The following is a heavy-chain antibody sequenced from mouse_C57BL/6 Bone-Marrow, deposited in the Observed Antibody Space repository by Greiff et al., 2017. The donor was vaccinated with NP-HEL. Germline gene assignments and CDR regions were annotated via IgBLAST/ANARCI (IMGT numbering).Heavy chain of an antibody. CDR1: GYTFTSYC. CDR2: IHPSDSAT. V-gene: IGHV1-74*01. Sequence: VQLQQPGAELVKPGASVKVSCKASGYTFTSYCMHWVKQRPGQGLEWIGSIHPSDSATNYNQKFKGKATLTVDKSSSTAYMQLSSLTSEDSAVYYCAIRYYFDYWGQGNTLTVSS. J-gene: IGHJ2*01. CDR3: AIRYYFDY.